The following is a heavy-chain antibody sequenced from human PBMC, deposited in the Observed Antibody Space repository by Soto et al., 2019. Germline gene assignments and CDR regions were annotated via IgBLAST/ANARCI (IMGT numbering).Heavy chain of an antibody. CDR1: GFTFSVYP. Sequence: QVQLVESGGGVVQPGRSLRLSCAASGFTFSVYPMHWVRQAPGKGLEWVAFISFDGKKIYYADSVKGRFTISRDNSKNTVHLQMNNLRPGDAAVYHCANLLNVAAAGTPHYYGADVWGQGTTVTVS. CDR3: ANLLNVAAAGTPHYYGADV. V-gene: IGHV3-30*04. J-gene: IGHJ6*02. CDR2: ISFDGKKI. D-gene: IGHD6-13*01.